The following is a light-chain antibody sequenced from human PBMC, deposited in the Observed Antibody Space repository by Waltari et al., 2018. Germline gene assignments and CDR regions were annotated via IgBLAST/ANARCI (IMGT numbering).Light chain of an antibody. CDR3: SMYMGSGVWV. Sequence: QTVVTQEPSLSVSPGGTVTLTCALSSGSVSSTSYPTWYQQTPGQPPRTLVYKGISRSSGVPDRFSGSILGNTAALTITGAQADDESDYCCSMYMGSGVWVFGGGTKLTVL. CDR1: SGSVSSTSY. V-gene: IGLV8-61*01. J-gene: IGLJ3*02. CDR2: KGI.